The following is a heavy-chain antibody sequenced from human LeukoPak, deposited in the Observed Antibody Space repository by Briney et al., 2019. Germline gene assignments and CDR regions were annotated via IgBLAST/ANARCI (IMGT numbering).Heavy chain of an antibody. CDR2: INHSGST. J-gene: IGHJ4*02. CDR1: GGSFSGYY. V-gene: IGHV4-34*01. D-gene: IGHD5-24*01. CDR3: TSREVPTIFSSQGQY. Sequence: SETPSLTCALYGGSFSGYYWTWIRQPPGKGLEGIGEINHSGSTNYNPSLKSRVTISLDTSKNQLSLKLNSVTAADPAVYYCTSREVPTIFSSQGQYWGQGTLVTVSS.